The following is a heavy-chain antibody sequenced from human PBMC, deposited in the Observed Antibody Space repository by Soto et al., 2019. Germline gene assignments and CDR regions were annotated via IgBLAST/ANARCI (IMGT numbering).Heavy chain of an antibody. CDR3: ARERITMVRGVIGHYSSGMDV. Sequence: SQTLSLTCAISGDSVSSNSAAWNWIRQSPSRGLEWLGRTYYRSKWYNDYAVSVKSRITINPDTSKNQFSLQLNSVTPEDTAVYYCARERITMVRGVIGHYSSGMDVWGQGTTVTVSS. J-gene: IGHJ6*02. CDR2: TYYRSKWYN. D-gene: IGHD3-10*01. V-gene: IGHV6-1*01. CDR1: GDSVSSNSAA.